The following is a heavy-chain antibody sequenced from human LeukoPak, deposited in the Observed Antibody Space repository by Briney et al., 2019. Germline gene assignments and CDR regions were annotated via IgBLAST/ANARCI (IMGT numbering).Heavy chain of an antibody. D-gene: IGHD5-18*01. CDR3: ARQGYSYAPFDY. CDR2: IYPGDSDT. V-gene: IGHV5-51*01. CDR1: GYRFSNYW. J-gene: IGHJ4*02. Sequence: GESLKISCKGSGYRFSNYWIGWVRQMPGKGLEWMGIIYPGDSDTRYSPSFQGQVTISADKSISTAYLQWSSLKDSDTALYYCARQGYSYAPFDYWGQGTLVTVSS.